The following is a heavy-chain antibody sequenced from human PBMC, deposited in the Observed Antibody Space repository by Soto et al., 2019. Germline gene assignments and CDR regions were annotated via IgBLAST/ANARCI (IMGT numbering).Heavy chain of an antibody. J-gene: IGHJ4*02. V-gene: IGHV4-59*01. CDR1: GGSISSYY. Sequence: SETLSLTCTVSGGSISSYYWSWIRQPPGKGLEWIGYIYYSGSTNYNPSLKSRVTISVDTSKNQFSLKLSSVTAADTAVYYCARDDRPMYDSSGYSLWGQGTLVTVSS. CDR3: ARDDRPMYDSSGYSL. CDR2: IYYSGST. D-gene: IGHD3-22*01.